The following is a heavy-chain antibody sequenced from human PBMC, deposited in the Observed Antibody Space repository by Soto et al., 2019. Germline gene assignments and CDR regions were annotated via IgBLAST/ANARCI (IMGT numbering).Heavy chain of an antibody. CDR2: TYYRSKWYN. D-gene: IGHD1-26*01. CDR1: GDSVSSSSAA. V-gene: IGHV6-1*01. Sequence: PSQTLSLTCAISGDSVSSSSAAWNWVRQSPSRGLEWLGRTYYRSKWYNDYAVSMKSRITINPDTSKNQFSLQLKSVTPEDTAVYYCARMVGATEGYWGQGTLVTVSS. CDR3: ARMVGATEGY. J-gene: IGHJ4*02.